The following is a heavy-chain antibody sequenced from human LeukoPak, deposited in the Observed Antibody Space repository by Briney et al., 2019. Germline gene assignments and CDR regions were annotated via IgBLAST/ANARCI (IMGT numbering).Heavy chain of an antibody. D-gene: IGHD4-17*01. V-gene: IGHV1-69*13. CDR3: ASMTTEEVDY. CDR2: IIPIFGTA. Sequence: GASVKVSCKASGGTFSSYAISWVRQAPGQGLEWMGGIIPIFGTANNAQKFQGRVTITADESTSTAYMELSSLRSEDTAVYYCASMTTEEVDYWGQGTLVTVSS. J-gene: IGHJ4*02. CDR1: GGTFSSYA.